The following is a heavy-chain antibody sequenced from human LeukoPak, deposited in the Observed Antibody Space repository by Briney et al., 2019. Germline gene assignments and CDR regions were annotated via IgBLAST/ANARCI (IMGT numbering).Heavy chain of an antibody. Sequence: GGSLRLSCAASGFTFSSYGMHWVRQAPGKGLEWVAVISYDGSNKYYADSVKGRFTISRDNSKNKLYLQMNSLRAEDTAVYYCAKDRGYDSSGDAFDIWGQGTMVTVSS. CDR1: GFTFSSYG. CDR3: AKDRGYDSSGDAFDI. CDR2: ISYDGSNK. V-gene: IGHV3-30*18. D-gene: IGHD3-22*01. J-gene: IGHJ3*02.